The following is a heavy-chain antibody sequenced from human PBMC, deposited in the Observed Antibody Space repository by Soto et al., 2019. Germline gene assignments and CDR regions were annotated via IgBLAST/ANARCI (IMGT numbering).Heavy chain of an antibody. Sequence: QVQLRESGPGLVEPSQTLSLTCTASGDSINTFSNFWSWIRQHPQKGLEWIGYVHSTGNTYYNPSLESRVTISIDTSENKFSLDLVSLTAADTAVYYCARRGTYYFDYWGQGIRVTVSS. V-gene: IGHV4-31*03. CDR3: ARRGTYYFDY. D-gene: IGHD5-12*01. J-gene: IGHJ4*02. CDR2: VHSTGNT. CDR1: GDSINTFSNF.